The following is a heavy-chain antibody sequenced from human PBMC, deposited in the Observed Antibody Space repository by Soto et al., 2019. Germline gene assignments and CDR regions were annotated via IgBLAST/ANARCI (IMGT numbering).Heavy chain of an antibody. D-gene: IGHD3-3*01. J-gene: IGHJ4*02. CDR1: GYTFTSYD. CDR2: MNPNSGNT. V-gene: IGHV1-8*01. CDR3: ARGRSGITIFGVVNLFDY. Sequence: ASVKVSCKASGYTFTSYDINWVRQATGQGLEWMGWMNPNSGNTGYAQKFQGRVTMTRNTSISTAYMELSSLRSEGTAVYYCARGRSGITIFGVVNLFDYWAREPWSPSPQ.